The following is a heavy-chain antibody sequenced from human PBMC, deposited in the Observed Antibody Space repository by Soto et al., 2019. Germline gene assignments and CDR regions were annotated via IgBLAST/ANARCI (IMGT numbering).Heavy chain of an antibody. CDR1: GFTFNTYV. J-gene: IGHJ4*02. CDR2: ITVSGGST. Sequence: EVQLLESGGGLVQPGGSLRLSCAVSGFTFNTYVISWVRQAPGRGLEWVSSITVSGGSTHYADSVKGLFTISRDNSKNPLFLHMNSLRAEDTALYSCASRALEHCGGPSCYGPFDYWGQGTLVTVSS. CDR3: ASRALEHCGGPSCYGPFDY. V-gene: IGHV3-23*01. D-gene: IGHD2-2*01.